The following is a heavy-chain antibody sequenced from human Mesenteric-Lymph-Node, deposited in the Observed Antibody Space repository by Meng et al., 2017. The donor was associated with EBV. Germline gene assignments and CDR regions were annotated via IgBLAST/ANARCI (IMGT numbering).Heavy chain of an antibody. CDR1: GYSFTNYQ. D-gene: IGHD3-10*01. CDR3: ARDTYYGSGTYWGYFDY. V-gene: IGHV1-46*01. CDR2: VNPSNGYT. Sequence: QVQLVQSGAEVKKPXXSVKVSCKGSGYSFTNYQIHWVRQVPGQGLEWMAVVNPSNGYTTYAQKFQGRVTMSSDTSTSTLYMDMSSLKSEDTAVYYCARDTYYGSGTYWGYFDYWGQGTLVTVSS. J-gene: IGHJ4*02.